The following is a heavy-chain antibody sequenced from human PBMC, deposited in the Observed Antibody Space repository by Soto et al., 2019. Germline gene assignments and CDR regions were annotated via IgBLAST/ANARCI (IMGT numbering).Heavy chain of an antibody. V-gene: IGHV1-69*13. J-gene: IGHJ4*02. CDR3: ARGLATYYDILTGYYSQTYYFDY. CDR1: GGTFSSYA. Sequence: GASVKVSCKASGGTFSSYAISWVRQAPGQGLEWMGGIIPIFGTANYAQKFQGRVTITADESTSTAYMELSSLRSEDTAVYYCARGLATYYDILTGYYSQTYYFDYWGQGTLVTVSP. CDR2: IIPIFGTA. D-gene: IGHD3-9*01.